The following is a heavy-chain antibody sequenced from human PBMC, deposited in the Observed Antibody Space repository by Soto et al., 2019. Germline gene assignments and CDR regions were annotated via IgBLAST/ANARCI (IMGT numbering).Heavy chain of an antibody. CDR3: TKRLGSTATTYGDS. CDR2: ISDNGNVK. D-gene: IGHD1-1*01. V-gene: IGHV3-23*01. J-gene: IGHJ4*02. Sequence: PGGSLRLSCTASGFTFSNYDMSWGRQAPGKGLEWVSVISDNGNVKYYVDSVKGRFTISRDNSKNTLYLQMNSLRVEDTAVYYCTKRLGSTATTYGDSWGQGTPVTSPQ. CDR1: GFTFSNYD.